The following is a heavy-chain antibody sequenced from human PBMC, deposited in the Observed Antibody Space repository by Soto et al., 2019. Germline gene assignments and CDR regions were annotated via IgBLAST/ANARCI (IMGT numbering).Heavy chain of an antibody. CDR3: ATKMSTRPTGAFDI. CDR1: GFTFSTYT. J-gene: IGHJ3*02. CDR2: ISSSGADT. V-gene: IGHV3-23*01. Sequence: DVQLLESGGDLIQPGGSLRLSCAASGFTFSTYTMRWVRQAPGKGLEWVSTISSSGADTYYADSVKGRFTISRDNSKNTPYLETNSLRAEYTAIYSCATKMSTRPTGAFDICGQGTMVTVSS. D-gene: IGHD1-1*01.